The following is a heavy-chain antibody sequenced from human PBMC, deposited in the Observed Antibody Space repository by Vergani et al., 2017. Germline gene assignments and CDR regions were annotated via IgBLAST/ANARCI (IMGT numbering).Heavy chain of an antibody. CDR1: GFTFSSYW. J-gene: IGHJ5*02. V-gene: IGHV3-74*01. Sequence: EVQLVESGGGLVQPGGSLRLSCAASGFTFSSYWMHWVRQAPGKGLVWVSRINSDGSSTDYAYSVRGRFTISRDNAKNTLYLQMNSLRAEDTAVYYCARALYGDYRLFDPWGQGTLVTVSS. CDR3: ARALYGDYRLFDP. D-gene: IGHD4-17*01. CDR2: INSDGSST.